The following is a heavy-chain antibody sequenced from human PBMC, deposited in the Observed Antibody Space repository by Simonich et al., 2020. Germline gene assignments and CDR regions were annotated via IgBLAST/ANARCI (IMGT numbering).Heavy chain of an antibody. Sequence: EVQLVESGGGLIQPGGSLRLSCAASGFTVSSNYMSWVRQAPGKGLGWVSVIDSGGSTYYADSVKGRFTISRDNSKNTLYLQINSLRAEDTAVYYCARWTATGFYFDYWGQGTLVTVSS. D-gene: IGHD1-1*01. CDR2: IDSGGST. V-gene: IGHV3-53*01. CDR1: GFTVSSNY. J-gene: IGHJ4*02. CDR3: ARWTATGFYFDY.